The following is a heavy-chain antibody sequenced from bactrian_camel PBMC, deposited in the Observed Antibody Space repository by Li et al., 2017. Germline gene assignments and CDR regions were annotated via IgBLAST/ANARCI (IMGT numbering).Heavy chain of an antibody. J-gene: IGHJ4*01. Sequence: VQLVESGGGLVQPGGSLRLSCAASESTYSNYDMTWVRQAPGKGLECVALSNSGGGSTYLGSVKGRFTISRDNALNTLYLQLNSLKTEDTAMYYCATWNTAAYVHWGQGTQVTVS. CDR3: ATWNTAAYVH. CDR2: SNSGGGST. D-gene: IGHD3*01. V-gene: IGHV3S40*01. CDR1: ESTYSNYD.